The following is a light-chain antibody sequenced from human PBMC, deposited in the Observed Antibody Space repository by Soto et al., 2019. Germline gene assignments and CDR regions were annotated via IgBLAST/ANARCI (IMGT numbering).Light chain of an antibody. CDR3: AAWDVSLVV. J-gene: IGLJ2*01. V-gene: IGLV1-44*01. CDR2: SDN. CDR1: SSNIGTNT. Sequence: QSVLTQPPSASGTPGQRVTISCSGSSSNIGTNTVTWYQQLPGAAPKLLIYSDNQRPSGVPDRFSGSKSGTSASLVISGLQSEDEADYYCAAWDVSLVVFGGGTKLTVL.